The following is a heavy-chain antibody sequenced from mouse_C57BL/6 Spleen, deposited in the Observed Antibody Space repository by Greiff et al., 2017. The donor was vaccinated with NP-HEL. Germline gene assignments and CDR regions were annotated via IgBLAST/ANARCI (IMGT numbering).Heavy chain of an antibody. J-gene: IGHJ2*01. Sequence: QVQLQQPGAELVMPGASVKLSCKASGYTFTSYWMHWVKQRPGQGLEWIGEIDPSDSYTNYNQKFKGKSTLTVDKSSSTAYMQLSSLTSEDSAVYYCATRSLYYFDYWGQGTTLTVSS. V-gene: IGHV1-69*01. D-gene: IGHD6-1*01. CDR2: IDPSDSYT. CDR3: ATRSLYYFDY. CDR1: GYTFTSYW.